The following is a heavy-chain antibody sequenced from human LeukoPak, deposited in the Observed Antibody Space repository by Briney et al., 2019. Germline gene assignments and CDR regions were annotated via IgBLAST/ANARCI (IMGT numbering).Heavy chain of an antibody. CDR1: GGTFSSYA. V-gene: IGHV1-69*13. D-gene: IGHD3-10*01. J-gene: IGHJ5*02. CDR2: IIPIFGTA. CDR3: ARYGSGSYYLGPRTNWFDP. Sequence: SVKVSCKASGGTFSSYAVSWVRQAPGQGLEWMGGIIPIFGTANYAQKFQGRVTITADESTSTAYMELSSLRSEDTAVYYCARYGSGSYYLGPRTNWFDPWGQGTLVTVSS.